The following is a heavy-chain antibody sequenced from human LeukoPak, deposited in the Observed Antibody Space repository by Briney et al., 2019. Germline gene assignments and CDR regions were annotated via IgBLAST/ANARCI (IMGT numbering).Heavy chain of an antibody. J-gene: IGHJ5*02. V-gene: IGHV4-39*01. Sequence: SETLSLTCSVSGGSISGSYWGWIRLPPGEGPEWIATIHYSGRTYYKPSLKSRVTISADTSKNQFILKLSFVTASDTAVYYCVRHDCIDSNCNINWFGPWGRGILVTVSS. CDR2: IHYSGRT. D-gene: IGHD2-15*01. CDR3: VRHDCIDSNCNINWFGP. CDR1: GGSISGSY.